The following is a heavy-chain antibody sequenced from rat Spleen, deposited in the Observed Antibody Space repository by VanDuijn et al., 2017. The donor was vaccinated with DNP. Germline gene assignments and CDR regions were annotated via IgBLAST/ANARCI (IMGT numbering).Heavy chain of an antibody. CDR1: GFTFSDFA. CDR3: ARDGGCPFDY. V-gene: IGHV5-7*01. CDR2: ISYGGDTA. J-gene: IGHJ2*01. D-gene: IGHD1-12*02. Sequence: EVLLVESGGDLVQPGRSLKLSCAASGFTFSDFAMAWVRQSPKKGLEWVASISYGGDTAYYRHSVKGRFTISRDNAKSTLYLQMNRLRYEDTATYYFARDGGCPFDYWGQGVMFTVSS.